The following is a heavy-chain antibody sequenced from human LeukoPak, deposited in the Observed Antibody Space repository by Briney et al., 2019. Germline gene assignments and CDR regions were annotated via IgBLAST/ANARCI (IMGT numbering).Heavy chain of an antibody. CDR3: ARQEARDWFDP. V-gene: IGHV4-61*05. J-gene: IGHJ5*02. CDR2: IYYSGST. Sequence: SETLSLTCTVSGGSISSSSYYWGWIRQPPGKGLEWIGYIYYSGSTNYNPSLKSRVTISVDTSKNQFSLKLSSVTAADTAVYYCARQEARDWFDPWGQGTLVTVSS. CDR1: GGSISSSSYY.